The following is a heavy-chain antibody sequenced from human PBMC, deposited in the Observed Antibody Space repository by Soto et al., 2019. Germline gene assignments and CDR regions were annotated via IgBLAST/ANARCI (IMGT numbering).Heavy chain of an antibody. CDR3: ARKVAPHNWFAP. V-gene: IGHV1-69*01. D-gene: IGHD2-15*01. CDR2: IIPIFGTA. J-gene: IGHJ5*02. CDR1: GGTFSSYA. Sequence: QVQLVQSGAEVKKPGSSVKVSCKASGGTFSSYAISWVRQAPGQGLEWMGGIIPIFGTANYAQKFEGRVRITADEPPSTAYMELSSLRSEDTAVYYCARKVAPHNWFAPWGRGPLVTVSS.